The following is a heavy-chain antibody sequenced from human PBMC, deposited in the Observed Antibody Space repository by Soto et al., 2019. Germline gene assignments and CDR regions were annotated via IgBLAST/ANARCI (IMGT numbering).Heavy chain of an antibody. CDR3: ARGFQSRFDP. D-gene: IGHD3-10*01. J-gene: IGHJ5*02. Sequence: PSETLSLTCSVSGGSISSGPYYWSWIRQHPGKGLEWIGYTYYSVSTYYNPSLKSRLTISVDTSKNHFSLRLSSVTAADAALYYCARGFQSRFDPWGQGTLVTVSS. CDR1: GGSISSGPYY. V-gene: IGHV4-31*03. CDR2: TYYSVST.